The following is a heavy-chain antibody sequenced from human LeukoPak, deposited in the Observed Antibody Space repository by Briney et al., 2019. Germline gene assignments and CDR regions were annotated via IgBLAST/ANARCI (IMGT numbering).Heavy chain of an antibody. CDR2: ISGSGGST. V-gene: IGHV3-23*01. J-gene: IGHJ4*02. CDR1: GFTFSSYA. CDR3: AKGRQWLPLEY. D-gene: IGHD6-19*01. Sequence: GGSLRLSCAASGFTFSSYAMSWVRPAPGKGLEWVSAISGSGGSTYYADSVKGRFTISRDNSKNTLYLQMNSLRAEDTAVYYCAKGRQWLPLEYWGQGTLVTVSS.